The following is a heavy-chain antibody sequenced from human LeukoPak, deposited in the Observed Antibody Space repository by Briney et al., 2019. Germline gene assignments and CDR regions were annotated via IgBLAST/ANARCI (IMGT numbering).Heavy chain of an antibody. J-gene: IGHJ5*02. Sequence: SVKVSCKASGGTFSSYAISWVRQAPGQGLEWMGRIIPIFGIANYAQKFQGRVTITADKSTSTAYMELSSLRSEDTAVYYCARDQKNYDSSGYDPWGQGTLATVSS. CDR1: GGTFSSYA. CDR3: ARDQKNYDSSGYDP. D-gene: IGHD3-22*01. V-gene: IGHV1-69*04. CDR2: IIPIFGIA.